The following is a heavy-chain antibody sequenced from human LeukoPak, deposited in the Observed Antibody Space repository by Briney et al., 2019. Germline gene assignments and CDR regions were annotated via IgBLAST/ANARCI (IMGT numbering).Heavy chain of an antibody. J-gene: IGHJ3*02. CDR3: ARGGSYLSAFDI. V-gene: IGHV3-23*01. CDR2: ISGSGDST. Sequence: QTGGSLRLSCAASGFTFSNYAMSWVRQAPGKGLEWVSGISGSGDSTYYADSVKGRFTISRDNSKNTLYLQMNSLRAEDTAVYYCARGGSYLSAFDIWGQGTMVTVSS. D-gene: IGHD1-26*01. CDR1: GFTFSNYA.